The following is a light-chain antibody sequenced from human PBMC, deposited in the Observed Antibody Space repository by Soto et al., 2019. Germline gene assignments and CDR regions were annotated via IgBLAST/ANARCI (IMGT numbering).Light chain of an antibody. J-gene: IGKJ2*01. V-gene: IGKV1-5*01. CDR1: QSVSSW. Sequence: DIQMTQSPSTQSASVGDRVTITCRASQSVSSWLAWYQQKPGKAPKLLIYGASTLESGVPSRFSGSGSGTDFILTISSLQPDDFATYYCQQYNTYSYTFGQGTKLEIK. CDR2: GAS. CDR3: QQYNTYSYT.